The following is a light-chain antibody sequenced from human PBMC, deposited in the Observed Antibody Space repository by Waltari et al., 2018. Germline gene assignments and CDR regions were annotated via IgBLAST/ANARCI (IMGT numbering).Light chain of an antibody. CDR3: CSYAGSSTFYV. V-gene: IGLV2-23*02. CDR2: DVS. J-gene: IGLJ1*01. Sequence: QSALTQPASVSGSPGQSITISCTGTSSDVGGYNYVSWYQQHPGKAPKLMIYDVSKLPSGVSNRFSGSKSGNTASLTISGLQAEDEADYYCCSYAGSSTFYVFGTGTKVTVL. CDR1: SSDVGGYNY.